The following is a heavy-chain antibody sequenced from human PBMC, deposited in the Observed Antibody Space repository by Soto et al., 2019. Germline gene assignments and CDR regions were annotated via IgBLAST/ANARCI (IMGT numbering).Heavy chain of an antibody. Sequence: PSETLSLTCTVSGGSVSRGSYYWIWIRQPPGKGLEWIGYIYYSGSTNYNPSLKSRVTISVDTSKNQFSLKLSSVTAADTAVYYCARDEYFDWLGAFDIWGQGTMVTVSS. CDR3: ARDEYFDWLGAFDI. D-gene: IGHD3-9*01. CDR2: IYYSGST. V-gene: IGHV4-61*01. J-gene: IGHJ3*02. CDR1: GGSVSRGSYY.